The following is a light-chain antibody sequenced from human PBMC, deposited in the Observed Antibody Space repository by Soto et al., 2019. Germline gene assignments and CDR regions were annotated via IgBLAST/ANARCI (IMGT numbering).Light chain of an antibody. CDR1: SSDVGGYNY. Sequence: QSALTQPPSASGSPGQSVTISCTGTSSDVGGYNYVSWYQQHPGKAPKLMIYEVSKRPSGVPDRFSGSKSDNTASLTVSGLQAEDEADYYCNSYAGSNNFLFGTGTKLTVL. J-gene: IGLJ1*01. V-gene: IGLV2-8*01. CDR3: NSYAGSNNFL. CDR2: EVS.